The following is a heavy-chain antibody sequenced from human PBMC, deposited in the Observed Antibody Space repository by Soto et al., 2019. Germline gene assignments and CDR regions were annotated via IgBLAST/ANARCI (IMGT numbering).Heavy chain of an antibody. J-gene: IGHJ4*02. CDR3: AKQTMVRGFGAFDY. D-gene: IGHD3-10*01. V-gene: IGHV3-30*18. CDR2: ISYDGSNK. CDR1: GFTFSSYG. Sequence: QVQLVESGGGVVQPGRSLRLSCAASGFTFSSYGMHWVRQAPGKGLEWVAVISYDGSNKYYADSVKGRFTISRDNSKNTLDLQMKSLRAEDTAVYYCAKQTMVRGFGAFDYWGQGTLVTVSS.